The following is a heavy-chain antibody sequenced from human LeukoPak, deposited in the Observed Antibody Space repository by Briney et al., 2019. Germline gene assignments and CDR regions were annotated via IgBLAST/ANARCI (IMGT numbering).Heavy chain of an antibody. Sequence: SQTLSLTCAISGDRVSSNSAGWNWIRQSPSRGLEWLGRTYYRSKWYNDYEVSVKSRITINPDTSKNQFSLQLNSVTPEDTAVYYCARETVAAVRYYFDYWGQGTLVTASS. CDR3: ARETVAAVRYYFDY. D-gene: IGHD6-13*01. V-gene: IGHV6-1*01. J-gene: IGHJ4*02. CDR2: TYYRSKWYN. CDR1: GDRVSSNSAG.